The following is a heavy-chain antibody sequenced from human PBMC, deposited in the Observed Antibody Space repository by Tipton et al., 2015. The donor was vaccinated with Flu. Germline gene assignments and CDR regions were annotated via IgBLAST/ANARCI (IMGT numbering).Heavy chain of an antibody. V-gene: IGHV4-4*07. J-gene: IGHJ6*02. Sequence: TLSLTCTVSGGSISSYYWSWIRQPAGKGLEWIGRIYTSGRTNYNPSLKRRVTMSVDTSKNQFSLKLSSVTAADTAVYYCARDSQQLVHRYYYYGMDVWGQGTTVTVSS. CDR2: IYTSGRT. CDR3: ARDSQQLVHRYYYYGMDV. D-gene: IGHD6-13*01. CDR1: GGSISSYY.